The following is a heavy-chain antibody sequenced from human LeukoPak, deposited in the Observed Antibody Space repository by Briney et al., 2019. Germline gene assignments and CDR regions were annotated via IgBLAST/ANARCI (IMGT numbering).Heavy chain of an antibody. Sequence: GGSLRLSCAASGFTFSSYAMHWVRQAPGKGLEWVAVISYDGSNKYYADSVKGRFTISRDNSKNTLSLQMNSLRAEDTAVYYCAKGRQTYYYYGMDVWGQGTTVTVSS. CDR2: ISYDGSNK. CDR3: AKGRQTYYYYGMDV. V-gene: IGHV3-30-3*01. J-gene: IGHJ6*02. CDR1: GFTFSSYA.